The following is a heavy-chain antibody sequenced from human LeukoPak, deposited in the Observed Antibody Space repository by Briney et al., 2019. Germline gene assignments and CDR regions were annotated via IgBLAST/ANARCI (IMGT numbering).Heavy chain of an antibody. CDR3: PRVATTLGYYYYYMDV. CDR2: IYYSGST. D-gene: IGHD5-12*01. CDR1: GGSISSSSYY. Sequence: SETLSLTCTVSGGSISSSSYYWGWIRQPPGKGLEWIGSIYYSGSTYYNPSLKSRVTISVDTSKNQFSLKLSSVTAADTAVYYCPRVATTLGYYYYYMDVWGKGTTVTVSS. V-gene: IGHV4-39*07. J-gene: IGHJ6*03.